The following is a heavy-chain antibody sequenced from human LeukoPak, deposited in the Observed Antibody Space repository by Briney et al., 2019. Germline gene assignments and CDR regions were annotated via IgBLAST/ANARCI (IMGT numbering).Heavy chain of an antibody. D-gene: IGHD2-15*01. CDR2: TKPDGTA. V-gene: IGHV3-7*01. J-gene: IGHJ4*02. Sequence: GGSLRLSCAASGFTFSSYSMNWVRQAPGKGLEWVANTKPDGTAEYADSVRGRFTTSRDNANNFLYLQMNSLRGEDTAVYYCARDGGLHTNFDYWGQGTLVTVSS. CDR1: GFTFSSYS. CDR3: ARDGGLHTNFDY.